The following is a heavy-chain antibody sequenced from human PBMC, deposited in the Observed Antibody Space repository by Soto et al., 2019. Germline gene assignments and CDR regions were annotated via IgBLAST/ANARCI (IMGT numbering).Heavy chain of an antibody. D-gene: IGHD3-22*01. CDR2: IYYSGST. V-gene: IGHV4-59*08. CDR1: GGSISSYY. J-gene: IGHJ4*02. CDR3: ARHGTYYYDSSGYLDY. Sequence: PSETLSLTCTFSGGSISSYYWSWIRQPPGKGLEWIGYIYYSGSTNYNPSLKSRVTISVDTSKNQFSLKLSSVTAADTAVYYCARHGTYYYDSSGYLDYWGQGTLVTVSS.